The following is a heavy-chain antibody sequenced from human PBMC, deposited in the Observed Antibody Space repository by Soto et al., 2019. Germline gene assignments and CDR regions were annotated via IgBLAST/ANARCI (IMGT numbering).Heavy chain of an antibody. Sequence: SETLSLTCAVSGGSVSSGGYSWSWIRQAPGKGLSWIGFIYHAGGTQYNPSLESRVTISVDRSKNQFSLRLSSVTAADTAVYYCARGLSSSTLAFDAWGQGTLVTVS. V-gene: IGHV4-30-2*01. J-gene: IGHJ4*02. CDR2: IYHAGGT. CDR1: GGSVSSGGYS. D-gene: IGHD6-6*01. CDR3: ARGLSSSTLAFDA.